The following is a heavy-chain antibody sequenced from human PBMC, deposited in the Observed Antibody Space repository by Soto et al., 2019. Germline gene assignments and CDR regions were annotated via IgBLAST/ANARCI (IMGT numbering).Heavy chain of an antibody. V-gene: IGHV4-59*01. CDR3: ARDNGYSYGYTLDH. CDR1: GGSISSYY. Sequence: PSETLSLTCTVSGGSISSYYWSWIRQPPGKGLEWIGYIYYSGSTNYNPSLKSRVTISVDTSKNQFSLKLSSVTAADTAVYYCARDNGYSYGYTLDHRGQGTLVTGSS. J-gene: IGHJ4*02. D-gene: IGHD5-18*01. CDR2: IYYSGST.